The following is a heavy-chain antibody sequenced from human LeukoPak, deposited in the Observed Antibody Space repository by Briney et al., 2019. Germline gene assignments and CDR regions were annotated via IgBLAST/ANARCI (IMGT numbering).Heavy chain of an antibody. D-gene: IGHD5-18*01. J-gene: IGHJ3*02. Sequence: GGSLRLSCAASEFTFSSYSMNWVRQAPGKGLEWVSYITNSGNSKSYADSVKGRFTISRDNTKNSLYLQMNGLRAEDTAVYYCARDGNSYVAFDIWGQGTMVTVSS. V-gene: IGHV3-48*01. CDR3: ARDGNSYVAFDI. CDR1: EFTFSSYS. CDR2: ITNSGNSK.